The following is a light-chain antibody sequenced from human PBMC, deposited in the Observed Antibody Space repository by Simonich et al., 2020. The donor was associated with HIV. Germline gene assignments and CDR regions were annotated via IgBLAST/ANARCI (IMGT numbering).Light chain of an antibody. V-gene: IGLV2-14*03. CDR2: YVS. Sequence: QSALTQPASGSGSPGQSITISCTGTSSDVGGYNYVSWYQQPPGKAPKLMIYYVSKRPSGVSNLFSGSRSCNTSSLTISGLQAEDEADYYCSSYTISSTWVFGGGTKLTVL. CDR1: SSDVGGYNY. J-gene: IGLJ3*02. CDR3: SSYTISSTWV.